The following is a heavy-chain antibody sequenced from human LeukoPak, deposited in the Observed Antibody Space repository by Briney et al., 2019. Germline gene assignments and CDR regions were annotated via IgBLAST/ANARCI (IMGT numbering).Heavy chain of an antibody. V-gene: IGHV1-18*01. CDR3: ARDLGLDTTMIFFDF. CDR2: ISGYNGNT. D-gene: IGHD5-18*01. Sequence: GASVKVSCKASGYSFTSFGISWVRQAPGQGPEWMGWISGYNGNTKYIQKFQGRVTMTTDASTNTAYMELRSLTSDDTAVYYCARDLGLDTTMIFFDFWGQGTLVTVSS. J-gene: IGHJ4*02. CDR1: GYSFTSFG.